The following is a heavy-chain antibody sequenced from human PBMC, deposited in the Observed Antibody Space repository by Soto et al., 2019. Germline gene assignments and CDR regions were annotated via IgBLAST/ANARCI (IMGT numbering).Heavy chain of an antibody. V-gene: IGHV1-24*01. CDR1: GYTLTELS. CDR2: FDPEDGET. Sequence: GASVKVSCKVSGYTLTELSMHWVRQAPGKGLEWMGGFDPEDGETIYAQKFQGRVTMTEDTSTDTAYMELSSLRSEDTAVYYCATDSQARLRFLEWSPTYFDYWGQGTLVTVSS. CDR3: ATDSQARLRFLEWSPTYFDY. D-gene: IGHD3-3*01. J-gene: IGHJ4*02.